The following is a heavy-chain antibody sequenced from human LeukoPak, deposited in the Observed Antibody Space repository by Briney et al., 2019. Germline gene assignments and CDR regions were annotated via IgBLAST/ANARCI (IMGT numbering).Heavy chain of an antibody. CDR3: AKLGSSWYYFDY. Sequence: GGSLRLACAASGFTFSSYGMIWVRQAPGKGLEWVSDISGSGGITNYADSVKGRLIISRDSSKETLDLQMNSLRVEDTAVYYCAKLGSSWYYFDYWGQGTLVTVSS. CDR1: GFTFSSYG. D-gene: IGHD6-13*01. CDR2: ISGSGGIT. V-gene: IGHV3-23*01. J-gene: IGHJ4*02.